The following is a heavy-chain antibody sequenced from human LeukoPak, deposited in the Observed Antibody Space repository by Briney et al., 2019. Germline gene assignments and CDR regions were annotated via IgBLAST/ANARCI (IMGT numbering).Heavy chain of an antibody. CDR3: VRDSYDSSGQYYFDL. V-gene: IGHV3-48*04. Sequence: GGSLTLSCAASGFTFSAHNMNWVRQAPGEGLEWLSFIRGSGTTIYYADSVKSRFTISRDNTNNSLFLHMNDLRAEDTAVYYCVRDSYDSSGQYYFDLWGQGTMVTVSS. CDR1: GFTFSAHN. J-gene: IGHJ4*02. CDR2: IRGSGTTI. D-gene: IGHD3-22*01.